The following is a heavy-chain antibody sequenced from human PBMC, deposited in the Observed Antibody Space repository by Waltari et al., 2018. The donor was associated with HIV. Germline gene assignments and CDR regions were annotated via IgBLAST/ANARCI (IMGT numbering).Heavy chain of an antibody. J-gene: IGHJ1*01. CDR2: IIPIFGTA. V-gene: IGHV1-69*01. CDR3: ARGTPYYYDSSGNYFQH. D-gene: IGHD3-22*01. CDR1: GGTFSSYA. Sequence: QVQLVQSGAEVKKPGSSVKVSCKASGGTFSSYAISWVRQAPGQGLEWMGGIIPIFGTANNAQKFQGRVTSTADESTSTAYMELSSLRSEDTAVYYCARGTPYYYDSSGNYFQHWGQGTLVTVSS.